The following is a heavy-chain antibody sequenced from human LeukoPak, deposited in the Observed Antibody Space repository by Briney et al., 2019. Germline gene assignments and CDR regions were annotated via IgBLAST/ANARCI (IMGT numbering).Heavy chain of an antibody. CDR3: ARERRAAENWFDP. V-gene: IGHV3-33*01. CDR2: IWYDGSNK. CDR1: GFTFSSYG. J-gene: IGHJ5*02. Sequence: RTGGSLRLSCAASGFTFSSYGMHWVRQAPGKGLEWVAVIWYDGSNKYYADSVKGRFTISRDNSKNTLYLQMNSLRAEDTAIYYCARERRAAENWFDPWGQGTLVTVSS.